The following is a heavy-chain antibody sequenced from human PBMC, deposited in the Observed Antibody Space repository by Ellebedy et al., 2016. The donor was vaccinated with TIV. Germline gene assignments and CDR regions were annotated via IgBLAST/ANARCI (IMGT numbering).Heavy chain of an antibody. CDR1: GFTFSSYA. J-gene: IGHJ4*02. D-gene: IGHD3-10*01. Sequence: GGSLRLSXAASGFTFSSYAMSWVRQAPGKGLEWVSAISGSGGSTYYADSVKGRFTISRDNSKNTLYLQMNSLRAEDTAVYYCAKDMYYGSGSYYKSPFDYWGQGTLVTVSS. CDR3: AKDMYYGSGSYYKSPFDY. CDR2: ISGSGGST. V-gene: IGHV3-23*01.